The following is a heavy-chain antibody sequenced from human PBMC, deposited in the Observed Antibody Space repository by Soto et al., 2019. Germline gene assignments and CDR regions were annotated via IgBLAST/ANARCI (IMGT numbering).Heavy chain of an antibody. CDR1: GFTFSSYS. Sequence: EVQLVESGGGLVQPGGSLRLSCAASGFTFSSYSMNWVRQAPGKGLEWVSYISSSSSTLYYADSVKGRFTISRDNANNSLDLQMHSLRDEDTAVYYCARSAKVSTCCWGWYFYCWGRCTLVTASS. CDR3: ARSAKVSTCCWGWYFYC. V-gene: IGHV3-48*02. CDR2: ISSSSSTL. J-gene: IGHJ2*01. D-gene: IGHD5-18*01.